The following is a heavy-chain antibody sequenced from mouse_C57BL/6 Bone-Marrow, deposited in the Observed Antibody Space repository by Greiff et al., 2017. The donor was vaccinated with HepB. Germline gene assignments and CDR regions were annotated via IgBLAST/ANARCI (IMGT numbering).Heavy chain of an antibody. D-gene: IGHD2-10*01. J-gene: IGHJ2*01. CDR2: IRLKSDNYAT. CDR1: GFTFSNYW. V-gene: IGHV6-3*01. Sequence: EVQLQQSGGGLVQPGGSMKLSCVASGFTFSNYWMNWVRQSPEKGLEWVAQIRLKSDNYATHYAESVKGRFTISRDDSKSSVYLQMNNLRAEDTRIYYCTLLPDYWGQGTTLTVSS. CDR3: TLLPDY.